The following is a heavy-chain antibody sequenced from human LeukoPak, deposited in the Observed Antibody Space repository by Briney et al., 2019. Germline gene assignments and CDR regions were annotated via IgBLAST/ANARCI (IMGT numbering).Heavy chain of an antibody. D-gene: IGHD4-17*01. J-gene: IGHJ3*02. V-gene: IGHV3-7*01. CDR3: ARDRDYGDYLNAFDI. CDR2: IKQDGSEK. CDR1: GFTFSSYW. Sequence: GGSLRLSCAASGFTFSSYWMSWVRQAPGKELEWVANIKQDGSEKYYVDSVKGRFTISRDNAKNSLYLQMNSLRAEDTAVYYCARDRDYGDYLNAFDIWGQGTMVTVSS.